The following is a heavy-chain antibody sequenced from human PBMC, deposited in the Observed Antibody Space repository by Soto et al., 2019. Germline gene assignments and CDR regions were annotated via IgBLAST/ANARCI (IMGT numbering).Heavy chain of an antibody. CDR2: VLHTGRT. Sequence: SETLSLTCVVSGDSLITNNWWSWVRQPPGKGLEWIGEVLHTGRTNFNPSLKSRVTMSIDTSKNQFSLQLTSVTAADTAIYYCARDAAVPGESDRFDYWGQGALVTVSS. CDR3: ARDAAVPGESDRFDY. V-gene: IGHV4-4*02. J-gene: IGHJ4*02. CDR1: GDSLITNNW. D-gene: IGHD6-19*01.